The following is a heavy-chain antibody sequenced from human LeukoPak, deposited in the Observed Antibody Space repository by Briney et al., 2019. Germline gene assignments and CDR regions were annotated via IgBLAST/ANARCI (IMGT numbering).Heavy chain of an antibody. V-gene: IGHV3-21*04. J-gene: IGHJ3*02. Sequence: PGGSLRLSCAASGFTFSSYSMNWVRQAPGKGLEWVSSISSSSSYIYYADSVKGRFTISRDNAKNSLYLQMNSLRAEDTALYYCAKDWVMSGSIAGAFDIWGQGTMVTVSS. CDR2: ISSSSSYI. CDR3: AKDWVMSGSIAGAFDI. D-gene: IGHD3-10*01. CDR1: GFTFSSYS.